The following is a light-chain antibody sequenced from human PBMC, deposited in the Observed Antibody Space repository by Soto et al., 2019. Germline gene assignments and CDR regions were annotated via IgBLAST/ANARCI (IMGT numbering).Light chain of an antibody. J-gene: IGLJ1*01. Sequence: QPALTQPPSASGSPGQSVTISCTGTSSDVGYYNFVSWYQQRPGKAPKLMIYEVNKRPSGVPDRFSGSKSGNTASLTVSGLQPEDEADYYCSSYADDNIFVFGTGTKVTVL. V-gene: IGLV2-8*01. CDR3: SSYADDNIFV. CDR2: EVN. CDR1: SSDVGYYNF.